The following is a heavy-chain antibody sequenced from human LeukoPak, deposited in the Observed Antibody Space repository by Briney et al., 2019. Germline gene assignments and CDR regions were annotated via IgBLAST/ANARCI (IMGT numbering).Heavy chain of an antibody. J-gene: IGHJ4*02. CDR3: ARFVPYFDY. D-gene: IGHD3-10*01. CDR2: IRSKAYGGTT. V-gene: IGHV3-49*04. CDR1: GFTFGDYA. Sequence: GGSLSLSCTASGFTFGDYAVSWVRQVPGKGLEWVGFIRSKAYGGTTEYAASVKGRFTISRDDSKSIAYLQLNSLKTEDTAVYYCARFVPYFDYWGQGTLVTVSS.